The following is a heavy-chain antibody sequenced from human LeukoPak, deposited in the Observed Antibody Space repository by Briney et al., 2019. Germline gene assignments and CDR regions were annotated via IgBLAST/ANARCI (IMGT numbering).Heavy chain of an antibody. V-gene: IGHV3-48*03. Sequence: GGSLRLSCAASGFAFSSYEMNWVRQAPGKGLEWVSYISSSGSTIYYADSVKRRFTISRDNAKNSLYLQMNSLRAEDTAVYYCAELGITMTGGVWGKGTTVTISS. CDR1: GFAFSSYE. CDR2: ISSSGSTI. CDR3: AELGITMTGGV. J-gene: IGHJ6*04. D-gene: IGHD3-10*02.